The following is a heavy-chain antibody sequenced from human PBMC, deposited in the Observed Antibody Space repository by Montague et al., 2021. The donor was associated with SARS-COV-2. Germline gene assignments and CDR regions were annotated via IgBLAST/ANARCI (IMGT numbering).Heavy chain of an antibody. CDR1: GGSISSGSYS. CDR2: IYYSGSA. D-gene: IGHD6-13*01. Sequence: TLSLTCTVSGGSISSGSYSWSWIRQGPGRGLEWIGNIYYSGSAYYXXXLRSRATLSVDTPKNQFSLNLSSVTAADTAVYYCARVDAASGTPYCDYWGQGTLVTVSS. V-gene: IGHV4-31*03. J-gene: IGHJ4*02. CDR3: ARVDAASGTPYCDY.